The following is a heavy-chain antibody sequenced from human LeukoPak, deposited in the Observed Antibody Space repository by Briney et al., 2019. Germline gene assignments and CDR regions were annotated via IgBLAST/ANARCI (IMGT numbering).Heavy chain of an antibody. Sequence: ASVKVSCKASGYTFTSYGISWVRQAPGQGLEWMGWISAYNGNTNYAQKLQGRVTVTTDTSTSTAYMELRSLRSDDTAVYYCARDQGIVGARDAFDIWGQGTMVTVSS. CDR3: ARDQGIVGARDAFDI. D-gene: IGHD1-26*01. CDR2: ISAYNGNT. CDR1: GYTFTSYG. J-gene: IGHJ3*02. V-gene: IGHV1-18*01.